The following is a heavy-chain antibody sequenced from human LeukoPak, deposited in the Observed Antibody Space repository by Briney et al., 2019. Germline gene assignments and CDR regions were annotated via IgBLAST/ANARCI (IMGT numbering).Heavy chain of an antibody. V-gene: IGHV3-9*01. CDR2: ISWNSGSI. Sequence: PGGSLRLSCAASGFTFDDYAMHWVRQAPGKGLEWVPGISWNSGSIGYADSVKGRFTISRDNAKNSLYLQMNSLRAEDTALYYCANGVGATVGRGSFDYWGQGTLVTVSS. CDR3: ANGVGATVGRGSFDY. D-gene: IGHD1-26*01. CDR1: GFTFDDYA. J-gene: IGHJ4*02.